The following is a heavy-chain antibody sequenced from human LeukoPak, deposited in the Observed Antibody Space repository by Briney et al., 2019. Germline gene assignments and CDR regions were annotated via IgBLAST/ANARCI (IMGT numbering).Heavy chain of an antibody. CDR2: FDPEDGET. Sequence: ASVKVSCKVSGYTLTELSMHWVRQAPGKGLEWMGGFDPEDGETIYAQKFQGRVTMTEDTSTDTAYMELTSLRSEDTAVYYCATGIPNDILSREPFDSWGQGTMVTVSS. CDR3: ATGIPNDILSREPFDS. D-gene: IGHD3-9*01. V-gene: IGHV1-24*01. J-gene: IGHJ3*02. CDR1: GYTLTELS.